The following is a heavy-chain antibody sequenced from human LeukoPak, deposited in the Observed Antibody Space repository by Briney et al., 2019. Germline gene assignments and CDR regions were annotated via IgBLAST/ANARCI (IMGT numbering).Heavy chain of an antibody. J-gene: IGHJ3*02. CDR1: GGSFSGYY. CDR3: ARDTYYDFWSGQHDAFGI. D-gene: IGHD3-3*01. Sequence: SETLSLTCAVYGGSFSGYYWSWIRQPPRKGLEWIGEINHSGSTNYNPSLKSRVTISVDTSKNQFSLKLSSVTAAGTAVYYCARDTYYDFWSGQHDAFGIWGQGTMVTVSS. V-gene: IGHV4-34*01. CDR2: INHSGST.